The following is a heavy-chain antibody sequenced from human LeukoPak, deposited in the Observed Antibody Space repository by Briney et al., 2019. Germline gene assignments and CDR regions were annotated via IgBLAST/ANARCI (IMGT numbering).Heavy chain of an antibody. CDR2: IYSGGST. CDR1: GFTFSSFA. Sequence: QPGGSLRLSCAASGFTFSSFAMRWVRQAPGKGLEWVSVIYSGGSTYYADSVKGRFAISRDNSKNTLYLQMNSLRAEDTAVYYCARDRPHSSSPAFEYWGQGTLVTVSS. V-gene: IGHV3-66*01. J-gene: IGHJ4*02. D-gene: IGHD6-6*01. CDR3: ARDRPHSSSPAFEY.